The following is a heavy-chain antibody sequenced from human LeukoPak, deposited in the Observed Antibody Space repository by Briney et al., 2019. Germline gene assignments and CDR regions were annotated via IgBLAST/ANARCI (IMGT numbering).Heavy chain of an antibody. J-gene: IGHJ1*01. CDR1: GFTFSSYW. Sequence: AGGSLRLSCAASGFTFSSYWMSWVRQAPGKGLEWVANIKQDGSEKYYVDSVKGRFTISRDNAKNSLYLQMNSLRAEDTAVYYCARDGGGYCSSTSCSDGGYFQHWGQGTLVTVSS. V-gene: IGHV3-7*01. CDR3: ARDGGGYCSSTSCSDGGYFQH. D-gene: IGHD2-2*01. CDR2: IKQDGSEK.